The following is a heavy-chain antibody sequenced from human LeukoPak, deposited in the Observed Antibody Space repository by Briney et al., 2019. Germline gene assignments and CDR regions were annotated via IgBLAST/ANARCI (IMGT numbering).Heavy chain of an antibody. J-gene: IGHJ4*02. CDR1: GYTFTSYG. D-gene: IGHD6-6*01. V-gene: IGHV1-18*01. Sequence: VQVSSKASGYTFTSYGISWVRQAPGQGLEWMGWIIAYNGNTNYAQKLQGRVTMTTDTSTSTAYMELRSLRSDDTAVYYCARDGSSDGEYFDYWGQGTLVTVSS. CDR3: ARDGSSDGEYFDY. CDR2: IIAYNGNT.